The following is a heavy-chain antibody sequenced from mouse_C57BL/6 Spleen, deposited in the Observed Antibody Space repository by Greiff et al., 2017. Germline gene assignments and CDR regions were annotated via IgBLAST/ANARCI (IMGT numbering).Heavy chain of an antibody. CDR2: IWWDDDK. J-gene: IGHJ1*03. CDR1: GFSLSTFGMG. CDR3: ARPFTTVVADWYLDG. D-gene: IGHD1-1*01. V-gene: IGHV8-8*01. Sequence: QVPLKVSGPGILPPSQTLSLTCSFSGFSLSTFGMGVGWIRPPSGKGLEWLAHIWWDDDKYYNPALKRRLTISKDTSKNLVFLKIANMDTADTATYYSARPFTTVVADWYLDGWGKGTTVTVSS.